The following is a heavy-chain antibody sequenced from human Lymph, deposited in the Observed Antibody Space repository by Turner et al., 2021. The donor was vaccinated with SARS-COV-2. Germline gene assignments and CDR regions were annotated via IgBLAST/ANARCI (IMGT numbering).Heavy chain of an antibody. J-gene: IGHJ4*02. V-gene: IGHV3-23*01. CDR3: AKNEMAMIVVVITLFDY. Sequence: EVQLLESGGGLVQPGGSLRLSGAASGFPFSSYAMSWVRQAPGKGLEWVSTISGSGGSTYYTDSVKGRFTISRDNSKNTLYLQMNSLRAEDTAVYYCAKNEMAMIVVVITLFDYWGQGTLVTVSS. CDR2: ISGSGGST. CDR1: GFPFSSYA. D-gene: IGHD3-22*01.